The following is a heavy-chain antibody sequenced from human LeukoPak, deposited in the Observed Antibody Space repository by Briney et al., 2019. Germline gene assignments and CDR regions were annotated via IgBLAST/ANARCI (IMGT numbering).Heavy chain of an antibody. J-gene: IGHJ4*02. D-gene: IGHD2-2*01. Sequence: PGGSLRLSCAASGFTFDDYAMHWVRQAPGKGLEWVSGISWNSGSIGYADSVKGRFTISRDNAKNSLYLQMNSLRAEDMALYYCAKGYCSSTSCLLDYWGQGTLVTVSS. CDR3: AKGYCSSTSCLLDY. V-gene: IGHV3-9*03. CDR2: ISWNSGSI. CDR1: GFTFDDYA.